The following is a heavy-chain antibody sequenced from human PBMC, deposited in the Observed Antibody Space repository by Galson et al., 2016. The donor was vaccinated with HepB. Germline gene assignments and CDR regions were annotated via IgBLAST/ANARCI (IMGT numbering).Heavy chain of an antibody. D-gene: IGHD1-26*01. CDR2: ITSSTYYI. V-gene: IGHV3-21*01. Sequence: SLRLSCAASGFTFSTYSMNWVRQAPGKGLEWVSSITSSTYYIYYADSVKGRFTISRDNARNSLYLQMNSLRAEETAVYYCVRDQHGSYSGADNYFDLWGHGTLVTISS. CDR3: VRDQHGSYSGADNYFDL. CDR1: GFTFSTYS. J-gene: IGHJ4*01.